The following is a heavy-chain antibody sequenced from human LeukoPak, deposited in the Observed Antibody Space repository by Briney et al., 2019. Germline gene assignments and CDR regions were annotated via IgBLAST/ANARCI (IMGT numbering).Heavy chain of an antibody. CDR1: VGSISSYY. V-gene: IGHV4-4*07. CDR3: ARQGYTASYYFLDY. D-gene: IGHD1-26*01. Sequence: PSETLSLTCTVSVGSISSYYWGWVRQPAGKGLQWIGRIYASGTTNYYPSLKSRLTMSVDTSKNQFSLKLRSVTAADTAVYFCARQGYTASYYFLDYWSQGTLVTVSS. CDR2: IYASGTT. J-gene: IGHJ4*02.